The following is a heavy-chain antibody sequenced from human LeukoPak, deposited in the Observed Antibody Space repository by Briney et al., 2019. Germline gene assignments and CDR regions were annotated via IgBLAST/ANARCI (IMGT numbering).Heavy chain of an antibody. J-gene: IGHJ4*02. CDR1: GYTSTSYG. CDR3: ARDGPIPHEVGTRSFDY. V-gene: IGHV1-18*01. CDR2: ISAYNGNT. Sequence: ASVKVSCKASGYTSTSYGISWVRQAPGQGREWMGWISAYNGNTNYAQKLQGRVTMTTDTSTSTAYMELRSLRSDDTAVYYCARDGPIPHEVGTRSFDYWGQGTLVTVPS. D-gene: IGHD1-14*01.